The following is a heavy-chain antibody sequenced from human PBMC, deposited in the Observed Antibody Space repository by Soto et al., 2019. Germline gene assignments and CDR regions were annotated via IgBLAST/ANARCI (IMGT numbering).Heavy chain of an antibody. J-gene: IGHJ6*02. CDR1: GYTFTGYY. CDR2: INPNSGGT. V-gene: IGHV1-2*04. Sequence: GASVKVSCKASGYTFTGYYMHWVRRAPGQGLEWMGWINPNSGGTNYAQKFQGWVTMTRDTPISTAYMELSRLRSDDTAVYYCARGDVVVVAATRDYYYYGMDVWGQGTTVTVSS. CDR3: ARGDVVVVAATRDYYYYGMDV. D-gene: IGHD2-15*01.